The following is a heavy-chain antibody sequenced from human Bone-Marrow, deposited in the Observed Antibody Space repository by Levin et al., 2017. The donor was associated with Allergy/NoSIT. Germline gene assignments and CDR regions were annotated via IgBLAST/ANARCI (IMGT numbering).Heavy chain of an antibody. D-gene: IGHD3-22*01. V-gene: IGHV3-33*01. Sequence: GGSLRLSCATSGFTFTTYAIHWVRQAPGKGLEWVAVIWYDGSNEYYADSVRGRFTISRDNSKNTLYLQMNILRAEDTAVYYWGRDPVQVVAPAPDDNNQPSLLMDVWGQGTTVIVSS. J-gene: IGHJ6*02. CDR2: IWYDGSNE. CDR1: GFTFTTYA. CDR3: GRDPVQVVAPAPDDNNQPSLLMDV.